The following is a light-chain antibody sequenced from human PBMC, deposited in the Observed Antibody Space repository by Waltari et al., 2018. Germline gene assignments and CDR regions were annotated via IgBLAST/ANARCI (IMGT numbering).Light chain of an antibody. Sequence: QSVLTQPPSASGTPGQRVTISCSGSSSNVGSNTVNWYQQLSGMAPKLLIYSNTQRPSGVPDRFSGSKSGTSASLAIRGLQSEDEADYYCAAWDDSLNGVVFGGGTKLTVL. CDR1: SSNVGSNT. CDR2: SNT. J-gene: IGLJ2*01. CDR3: AAWDDSLNGVV. V-gene: IGLV1-44*01.